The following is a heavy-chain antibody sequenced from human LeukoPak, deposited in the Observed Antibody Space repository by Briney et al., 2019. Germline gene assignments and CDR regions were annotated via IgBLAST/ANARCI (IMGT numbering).Heavy chain of an antibody. CDR2: ISSSSSYI. D-gene: IGHD3-22*01. CDR3: ARDFGGYYENYFDY. Sequence: GGSLRLSCAASGFTFSSYSMNWVRQAPGKGLEWVSSISSSSSYIYYADSVKGRFTISRDNAKSSLYLQMNSLRAEDTAVYYCARDFGGYYENYFDYWGQGTLVTVSS. V-gene: IGHV3-21*01. J-gene: IGHJ4*02. CDR1: GFTFSSYS.